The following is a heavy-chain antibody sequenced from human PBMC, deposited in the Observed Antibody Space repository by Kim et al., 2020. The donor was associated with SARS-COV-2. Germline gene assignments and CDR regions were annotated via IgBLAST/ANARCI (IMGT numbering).Heavy chain of an antibody. CDR2: ISNDGSKK. D-gene: IGHD1-26*01. Sequence: GASLRLSCAASGFIFSSYGMHWVRQAPGKGLEWVAVISNDGSKKYYADSVKGRFTISRDNSKNTLYLQMSSLRSEDTTVYYCARVGSTVSSNFYYYHGMDVWGQGTTVTVSS. CDR3: ARVGSTVSSNFYYYHGMDV. CDR1: GFIFSSYG. V-gene: IGHV3-30*03. J-gene: IGHJ6*02.